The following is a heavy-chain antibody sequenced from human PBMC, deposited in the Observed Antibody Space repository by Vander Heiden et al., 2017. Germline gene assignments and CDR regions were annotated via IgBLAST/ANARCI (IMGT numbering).Heavy chain of an antibody. CDR3: AKEPDILTGFFDY. D-gene: IGHD3-9*01. J-gene: IGHJ4*02. Sequence: QVQLVQSGAEVKTPWASVKVSCKNSGYTFITYGISWVRQAPGQGLEWMGWISPYNAYTNFAQKFQGRVTMTTDTSTATAYMELRSLRSDDTAVYYCAKEPDILTGFFDYWGQGTVVTVSS. CDR1: GYTFITYG. CDR2: ISPYNAYT. V-gene: IGHV1-18*01.